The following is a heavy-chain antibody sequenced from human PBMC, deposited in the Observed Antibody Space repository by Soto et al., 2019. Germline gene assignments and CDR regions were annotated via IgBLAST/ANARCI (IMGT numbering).Heavy chain of an antibody. CDR1: GYTFTRQY. CDR3: ARDLDVAATGWFDL. J-gene: IGHJ5*02. D-gene: IGHD1-1*01. V-gene: IGHV1-46*01. CDR2: INPSGGST. Sequence: GSSVKVSYKASGYTFTRQYMHWLRQAPGQGLEWMGIINPSGGSTSYAQKFQGRVTMTRDTSTGTVYMELSSLRSEDTAVYYCARDLDVAATGWFDLWGQGTLVTVSS.